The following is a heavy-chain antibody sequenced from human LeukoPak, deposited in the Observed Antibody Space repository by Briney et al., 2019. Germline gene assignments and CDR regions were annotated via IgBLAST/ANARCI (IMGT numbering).Heavy chain of an antibody. Sequence: SVTLSLTCTVSGGSISSYYWSWIRQPPGKGLEWIGYIYYSGSTNYNPSLKSRVTISVDTSKNQFSLKLSSVTAADTAVYYCARDGGDGFDYWGQGTLVTVSS. J-gene: IGHJ4*02. CDR2: IYYSGST. CDR3: ARDGGDGFDY. V-gene: IGHV4-59*01. CDR1: GGSISSYY. D-gene: IGHD5-24*01.